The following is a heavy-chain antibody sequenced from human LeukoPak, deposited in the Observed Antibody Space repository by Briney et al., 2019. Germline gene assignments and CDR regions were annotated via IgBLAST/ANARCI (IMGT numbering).Heavy chain of an antibody. Sequence: SETLSLTCAVYGGSFSGYYWSWIRQPPGKGLEWIGEINHSGSTNYNPSLKSRVTISVDTSKNQFSLKLSSVTATDTAVYYCARGGGDWSYDYWGQGTLVTVSS. CDR1: GGSFSGYY. J-gene: IGHJ4*02. V-gene: IGHV4-34*01. D-gene: IGHD2-21*01. CDR3: ARGGGDWSYDY. CDR2: INHSGST.